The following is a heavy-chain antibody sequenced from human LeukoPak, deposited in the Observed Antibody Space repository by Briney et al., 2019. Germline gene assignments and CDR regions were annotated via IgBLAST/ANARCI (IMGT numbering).Heavy chain of an antibody. CDR1: GGTFSSYA. CDR3: ARVMRRRGAFDI. J-gene: IGHJ3*02. V-gene: IGHV1-69*13. CDR2: IIPIFGTA. Sequence: SVRVSCKASGGTFSSYAISWVRQAPGQGLEWMGGIIPIFGTANYAQKFQGRVTITADESTSTAYMELSSLRSEDTAVYYCARVMRRRGAFDIWGQGTMVTVSS. D-gene: IGHD3-16*01.